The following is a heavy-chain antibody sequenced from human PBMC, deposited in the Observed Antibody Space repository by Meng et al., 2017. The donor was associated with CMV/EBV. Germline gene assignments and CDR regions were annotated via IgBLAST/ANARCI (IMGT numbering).Heavy chain of an antibody. CDR1: RFTFRDYY. V-gene: IGHV3-11*05. CDR3: ARDRTGYPFDY. J-gene: IGHJ4*02. D-gene: IGHD3/OR15-3a*01. CDR2: ISSSSSYT. Sequence: VQLVGTGVCLVNLVGSLSLSCAASRFTFRDYYMSWIRQAPGKGLEWVSYISSSSSYTNYADSVKGRFTISRDNAKNSLYLQMNSLRAEDTAVYYCARDRTGYPFDYWGQGTLVTVSS.